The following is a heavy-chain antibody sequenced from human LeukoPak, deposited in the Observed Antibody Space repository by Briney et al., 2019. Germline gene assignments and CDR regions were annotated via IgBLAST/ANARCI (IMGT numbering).Heavy chain of an antibody. Sequence: GGSLRLSCAASGFTFSSYAMHWVRQAPGKGLEWVAVISYDGSNKYYADSVKGRFTISRDNSKNTLYLRMNSLRAEDTAVYYCARAVDRAVAGGYWGQGTLVTVSS. CDR2: ISYDGSNK. D-gene: IGHD6-19*01. CDR3: ARAVDRAVAGGY. J-gene: IGHJ4*02. V-gene: IGHV3-30-3*01. CDR1: GFTFSSYA.